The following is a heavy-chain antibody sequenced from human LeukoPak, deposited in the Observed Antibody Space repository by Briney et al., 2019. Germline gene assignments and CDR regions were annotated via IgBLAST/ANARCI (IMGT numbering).Heavy chain of an antibody. CDR2: ISYDGSNK. V-gene: IGHV3-30*04. J-gene: IGHJ4*02. D-gene: IGHD6-6*01. Sequence: GGSLRLSCAASGFTFSSYAVHWVRQAPGKGLEWVAIISYDGSNKYYADSVKGRFTISRDNSKNTLYLQMNSLRAEDTAVYYCARWPSIAARPDYFDYWGQGTLVTVSS. CDR1: GFTFSSYA. CDR3: ARWPSIAARPDYFDY.